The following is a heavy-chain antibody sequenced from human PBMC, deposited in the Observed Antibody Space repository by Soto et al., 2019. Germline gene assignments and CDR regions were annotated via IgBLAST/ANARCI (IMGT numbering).Heavy chain of an antibody. V-gene: IGHV6-1*01. CDR2: TYYRSKWYN. CDR1: GDSVSSHSAA. J-gene: IGHJ5*02. Sequence: SQTLSLTCVISGDSVSSHSAAWNWIRQSPSRGLEWLGRTYYRSKWYNDYAVSVKSRITINPDTSKNQFSLQLNSVTPEDTAVYYCARETTGGPLRGFRSWFDPWGQGTLVTVSS. D-gene: IGHD3-10*01. CDR3: ARETTGGPLRGFRSWFDP.